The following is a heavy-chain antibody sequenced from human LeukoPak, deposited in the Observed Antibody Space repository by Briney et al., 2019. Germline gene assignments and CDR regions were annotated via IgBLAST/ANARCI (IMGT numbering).Heavy chain of an antibody. Sequence: GGSLRLSCAASGFPISNYWMSWVRQAPGKGLEWVASISPDGSVKHYVDSVKGRFTISRDNAKNSLSLQMNSPRAEDTAVYFCARLLGMVATFDIWGQGTMVTVSS. V-gene: IGHV3-7*02. CDR2: ISPDGSVK. CDR1: GFPISNYW. J-gene: IGHJ3*02. D-gene: IGHD7-27*01. CDR3: ARLLGMVATFDI.